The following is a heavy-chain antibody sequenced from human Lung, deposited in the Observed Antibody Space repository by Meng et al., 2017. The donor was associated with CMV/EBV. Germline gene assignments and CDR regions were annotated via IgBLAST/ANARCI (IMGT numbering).Heavy chain of an antibody. CDR3: ASFPPPGKQWLVTDY. CDR1: GGSISSSNW. V-gene: IGHV4-4*02. D-gene: IGHD6-19*01. J-gene: IGHJ4*02. CDR2: IYHSGST. Sequence: QLPESGPGRVEPSGPLSLPCAVSGGSISSSNWWSWVRQPPGKGLEWIGEIYHSGSTNYNPSLKSRVTISVDKSKNQFSLKLSSVTAADTAVYYCASFPPPGKQWLVTDYWGQGTLVTVSS.